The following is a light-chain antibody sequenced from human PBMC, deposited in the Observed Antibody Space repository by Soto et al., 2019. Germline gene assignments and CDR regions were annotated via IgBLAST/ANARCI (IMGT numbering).Light chain of an antibody. CDR2: DNT. J-gene: IGLJ1*01. CDR1: SSNIGAGYD. CDR3: QSYDSSLRGSV. V-gene: IGLV1-40*01. Sequence: QSVLTQPPSVSGAPGQRVTISCTGSSSNIGAGYDVHWYQQLPGTAPKLLIYDNTNQPSGVPDRFSGSKSGTSASLAITGLQAEDEADYYCQSYDSSLRGSVFGSGTKLTVL.